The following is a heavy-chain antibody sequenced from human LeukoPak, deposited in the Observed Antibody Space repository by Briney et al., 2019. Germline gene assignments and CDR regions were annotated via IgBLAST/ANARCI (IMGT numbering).Heavy chain of an antibody. Sequence: ASVKVSCKASGYTFTSYDINWVRQATGQGLEWMGWMNPNSGNTGYAQQFQGRVTMTRNTSISTAYMELSSLRSEDTAVYYCARGLGAYSTYYFDYWGQGALVTVSS. J-gene: IGHJ4*02. CDR1: GYTFTSYD. D-gene: IGHD2-21*01. CDR3: ARGLGAYSTYYFDY. CDR2: MNPNSGNT. V-gene: IGHV1-8*01.